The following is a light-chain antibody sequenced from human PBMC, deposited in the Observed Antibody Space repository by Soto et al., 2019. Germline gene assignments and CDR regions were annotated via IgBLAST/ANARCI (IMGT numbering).Light chain of an antibody. J-gene: IGLJ2*01. V-gene: IGLV1-40*01. CDR3: QSYDSSLNTVV. CDR2: GNS. CDR1: SSNIGAGYD. Sequence: QSVLTQPPSVSGAPGQRVTISCTGSSSNIGAGYDLHWYQQLPGTAPKLLIYGNSNRPSGVPDRFSGSKSGTAASLAITGLQDEDEADYYCQSYDSSLNTVVFGGGTKLTVL.